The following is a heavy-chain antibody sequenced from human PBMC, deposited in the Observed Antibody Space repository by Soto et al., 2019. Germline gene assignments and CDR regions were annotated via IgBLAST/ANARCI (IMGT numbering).Heavy chain of an antibody. CDR3: ARHGFGSLHGLVDV. D-gene: IGHD3-10*01. CDR2: IQYNGYS. J-gene: IGHJ6*02. CDR1: GGSITNYY. Sequence: QVQLQDSGPGLVKPSETLSLTCTVSGGSITNYYCSWFRQPPGKGLEWIGYIQYNGYSAYNLSLKRLNTMKMDTSKTHSSLMIESVDATDTAVYYCARHGFGSLHGLVDVWGQGTKVIVSS. V-gene: IGHV4-59*08.